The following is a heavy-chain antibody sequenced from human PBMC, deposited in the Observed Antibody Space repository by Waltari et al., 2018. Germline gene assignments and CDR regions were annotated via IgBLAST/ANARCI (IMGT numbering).Heavy chain of an antibody. V-gene: IGHV3-9*01. D-gene: IGHD5-12*01. Sequence: EVKLVESGGGIVQPGRSLRLPCETSGFRFDDYAMHWFRQAPGKGPEWVSGISWNSGSMGYADAVKGRFSISRDNARNVLYLEMNSLRVEDTALYYCAKDFPGGYDDYFYYYGMDVWGQGTTVIVSS. CDR3: AKDFPGGYDDYFYYYGMDV. CDR2: ISWNSGSM. CDR1: GFRFDDYA. J-gene: IGHJ6*02.